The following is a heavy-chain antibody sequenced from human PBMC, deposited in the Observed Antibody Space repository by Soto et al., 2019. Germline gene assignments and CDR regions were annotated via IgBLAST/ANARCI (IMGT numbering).Heavy chain of an antibody. CDR3: AREAATRYCFDF. D-gene: IGHD1-26*01. Sequence: ASVKVSCKASGYTFTSYYMHRVRQAPGQGLEWVGVINPSGGSTSYAHRFQGRGTMTRDTSTSTVYMELSSLRSEDTDVYFCAREAATRYCFDFWGPGTLVTLSS. CDR1: GYTFTSYY. V-gene: IGHV1-46*01. J-gene: IGHJ4*02. CDR2: INPSGGST.